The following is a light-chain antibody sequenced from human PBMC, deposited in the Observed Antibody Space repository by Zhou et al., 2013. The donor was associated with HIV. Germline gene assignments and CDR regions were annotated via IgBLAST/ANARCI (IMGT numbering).Light chain of an antibody. CDR1: QGISSY. Sequence: DIQLTQSPSFLSASVGDRVTITCRASQGISSYLAWYQQKPGKAPKLLTYPASTLQSGVPSRFSGSGSGTEFTLTISSLQPEDFATYYCQQLNSYSTFGQGTRLEIK. J-gene: IGKJ5*01. V-gene: IGKV1-9*01. CDR2: PAS. CDR3: QQLNSYST.